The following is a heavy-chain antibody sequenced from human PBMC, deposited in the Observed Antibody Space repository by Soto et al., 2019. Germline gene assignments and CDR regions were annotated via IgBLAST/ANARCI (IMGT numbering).Heavy chain of an antibody. D-gene: IGHD1-7*01. CDR3: ARGVGTTNYFDF. CDR2: IYHSGST. Sequence: KTSETLSLTCGVSGFSISSDYYWGWIRQPPGKGLEWIGSIYHSGSTYYSPSPKSRVTISVDTSKNQFSLKLTSVTAADTAVYYCARGVGTTNYFDFWGQGTLVTVSS. J-gene: IGHJ4*02. CDR1: GFSISSDYY. V-gene: IGHV4-38-2*01.